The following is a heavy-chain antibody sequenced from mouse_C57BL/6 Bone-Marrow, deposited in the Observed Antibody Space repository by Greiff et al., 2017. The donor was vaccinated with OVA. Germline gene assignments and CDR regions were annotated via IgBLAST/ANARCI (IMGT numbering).Heavy chain of an antibody. J-gene: IGHJ2*01. CDR2: ISSGGSYT. Sequence: VQLQQSGGDLVKPGGSLKLSCAASGFTFSSYGMSWVRQTPDKRLEWVATISSGGSYTYYPDSVKGRFTISRDNAKNTLYLQMSSLKSEDTAMYYCARRGGSSSFDYWGQGTTLTVSS. V-gene: IGHV5-6*01. CDR1: GFTFSSYG. CDR3: ARRGGSSSFDY. D-gene: IGHD1-1*01.